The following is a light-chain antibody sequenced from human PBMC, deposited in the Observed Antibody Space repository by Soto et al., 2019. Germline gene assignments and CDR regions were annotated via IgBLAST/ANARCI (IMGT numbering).Light chain of an antibody. J-gene: IGKJ1*01. CDR3: QHYNSYSEA. V-gene: IGKV1-5*03. CDR2: KAS. CDR1: QTISSW. Sequence: DIQMTQSPSTLSGSVGDRVTITCRASQTISSWLAWYQQKPGKAPKLLIYKASTLKSGVPSRFRGSGSGTEFTLTIIRLQPDDCATYYCQHYNSYSEAFGQGTKVELK.